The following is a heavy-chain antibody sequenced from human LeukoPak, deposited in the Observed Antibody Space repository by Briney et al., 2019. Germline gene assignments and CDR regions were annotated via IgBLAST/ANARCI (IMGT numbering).Heavy chain of an antibody. CDR1: GGSISSGGYS. CDR2: IYHSGST. D-gene: IGHD5-18*01. Sequence: PSETLSLTCAVSGGSISSGGYSWSWIRQPPGKGLEWIGYIYHSGSTYYNPSLKSRVTISVDRSKNQFSLKLSSVTAADTAVYYCASAIYSQEADTAMVDYWGQGTLVTVSS. CDR3: ASAIYSQEADTAMVDY. V-gene: IGHV4-30-2*01. J-gene: IGHJ4*02.